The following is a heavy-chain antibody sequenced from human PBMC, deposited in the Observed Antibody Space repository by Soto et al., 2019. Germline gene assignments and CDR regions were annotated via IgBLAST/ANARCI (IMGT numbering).Heavy chain of an antibody. CDR1: GYTFTNYD. CDR2: INPFDGSR. D-gene: IGHD3-10*01. J-gene: IGHJ4*02. Sequence: ASVKVSCKASGYTFTNYDIHWVRQAFGQGLEWMGWINPFDGSRMFAQSFQGRVTFTRDTSTSTVYMELSGLRSDDTAVYYCSRVDPGETSPFDHWGQGTLVTVSS. V-gene: IGHV1-46*03. CDR3: SRVDPGETSPFDH.